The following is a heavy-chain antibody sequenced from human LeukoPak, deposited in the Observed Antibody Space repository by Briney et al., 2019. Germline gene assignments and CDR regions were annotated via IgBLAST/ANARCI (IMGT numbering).Heavy chain of an antibody. D-gene: IGHD2-8*01. V-gene: IGHV4-59*01. Sequence: PSETLSLTCTVSGGSISSYYWSWIRQPPGKGLEWIGYIYYSGSTNYNPSLKSRVTILVDTSKNQFSLKLSSVTAADTAVYYCARARDIVLMVYDYWGQGTLVTVSS. CDR3: ARARDIVLMVYDY. CDR2: IYYSGST. J-gene: IGHJ4*02. CDR1: GGSISSYY.